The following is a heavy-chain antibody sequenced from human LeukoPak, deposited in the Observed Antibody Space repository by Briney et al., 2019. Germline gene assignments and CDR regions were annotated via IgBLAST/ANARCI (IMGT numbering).Heavy chain of an antibody. CDR1: GDSFSSGY. D-gene: IGHD6-13*01. J-gene: IGHJ4*02. Sequence: PSETLSLTCTVSGDSFSSGYWSWIRQSPGKGLEWIGYTSHSDSTRYNPSLKSRVTMSIDTSMNQFSLKVTSVTAADTAVYYCARGSSRFDCWGQGTLVTVSS. CDR2: TSHSDST. V-gene: IGHV4-59*01. CDR3: ARGSSRFDC.